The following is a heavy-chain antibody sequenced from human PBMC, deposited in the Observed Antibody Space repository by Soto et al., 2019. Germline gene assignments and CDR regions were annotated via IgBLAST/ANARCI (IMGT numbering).Heavy chain of an antibody. CDR3: VKENDGFGDGNMVV. Sequence: VQVVASGGDLVQPGRSLRLSCAAYGFNFDKYAMHWVRQAPGKGLEWGSGINSNGRIIGYAYSVKGRFTISRDNAKNSRFVQLSSLRAEDTALYSCVKENDGFGDGNMVVLGKGTAVSVSS. CDR1: GFNFDKYA. D-gene: IGHD3-10*01. J-gene: IGHJ6*03. CDR2: INSNGRII. V-gene: IGHV3-9*01.